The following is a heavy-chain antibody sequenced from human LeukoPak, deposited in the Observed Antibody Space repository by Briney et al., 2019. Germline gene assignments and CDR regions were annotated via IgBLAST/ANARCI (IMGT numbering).Heavy chain of an antibody. Sequence: PSDTLSLTCTVSGGSTSSHYWSWIRQPPGKGLQWIGYIHYSGSTNWNPSLKSRVIISVDTSKNQFSLKLSSVTAADTAVYYCARVKSAIGAYYYDGSGYYYLDYWGQGTLVTVSS. J-gene: IGHJ4*02. CDR2: IHYSGST. V-gene: IGHV4-59*11. CDR3: ARVKSAIGAYYYDGSGYYYLDY. D-gene: IGHD3-22*01. CDR1: GGSTSSHY.